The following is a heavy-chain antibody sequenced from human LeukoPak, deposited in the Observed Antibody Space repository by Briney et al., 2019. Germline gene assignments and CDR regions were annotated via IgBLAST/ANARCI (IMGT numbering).Heavy chain of an antibody. J-gene: IGHJ4*02. CDR3: ARKSGDPFDS. V-gene: IGHV3-7*01. CDR2: INEDGSEK. Sequence: GGSLRLSCAAYGFSLSGYWMSWVRQAPGKGLEWVANINEDGSEKYYVDSVEGRFTISRDNTRNSLYVQMNILRAEDTAVYYCARKSGDPFDSWGQGTLVTVSS. CDR1: GFSLSGYW. D-gene: IGHD4-17*01.